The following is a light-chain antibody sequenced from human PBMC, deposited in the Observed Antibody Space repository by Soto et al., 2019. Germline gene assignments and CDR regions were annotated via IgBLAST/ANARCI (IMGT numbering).Light chain of an antibody. CDR3: QQSYSTLLT. CDR1: QSISSY. Sequence: DIQVTQSPSSLSASVGDRVTITCRASQSISSYLNWYQQKPGKAPKFLIYAASSLQSGVPSRFSGSGSGTDFTLTISSLQPEDFATYYCQQSYSTLLTFGGGTKVEIK. J-gene: IGKJ4*01. V-gene: IGKV1-39*01. CDR2: AAS.